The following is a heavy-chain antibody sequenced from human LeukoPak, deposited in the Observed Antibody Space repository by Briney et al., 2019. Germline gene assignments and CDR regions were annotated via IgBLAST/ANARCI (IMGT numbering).Heavy chain of an antibody. CDR1: GFTFSSYA. D-gene: IGHD1-26*01. CDR2: ISYDGRNK. J-gene: IGHJ4*02. V-gene: IGHV3-30*04. CDR3: ARGGSYPHYYFDY. Sequence: GGSLRLSCTASGFTFSSYAMHWVRQAPGKGLEWVAVISYDGRNKYYADSVKGRFTISRDNSKNTLYLQMNSLRAEDTAVYYCARGGSYPHYYFDYWGQGTLVTVSS.